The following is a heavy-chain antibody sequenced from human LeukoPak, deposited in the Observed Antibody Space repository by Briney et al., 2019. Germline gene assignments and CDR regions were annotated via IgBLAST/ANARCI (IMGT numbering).Heavy chain of an antibody. D-gene: IGHD3-10*01. J-gene: IGHJ4*02. CDR1: GGSISSGGYS. Sequence: PSQTLSLTCAVSGGSISSGGYSWSWTRQPPGKGLEWIGYIYHSGSTYYNPSLKSRVTISVDRSKNQFSLKLSSVTAADTAVYYCARGDLNGSGSYYPPSFDHWGQGTLVTVSS. V-gene: IGHV4-30-2*01. CDR3: ARGDLNGSGSYYPPSFDH. CDR2: IYHSGST.